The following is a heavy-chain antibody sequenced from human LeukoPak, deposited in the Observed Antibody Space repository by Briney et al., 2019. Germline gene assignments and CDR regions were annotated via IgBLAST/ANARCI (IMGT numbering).Heavy chain of an antibody. J-gene: IGHJ4*02. D-gene: IGHD6-19*01. V-gene: IGHV1-69*13. CDR2: IIPIFGTA. CDR1: GGTFSSYA. CDR3: ARVSSSGSYRDYFDY. Sequence: GASVKVSCKASGGTFSSYAISWVRQAPGQGLDWMGGIIPIFGTANYAQKFQGRVTITADESTSTAYMELSSLRSEDTAVYYCARVSSSGSYRDYFDYWGQGTLVTVSS.